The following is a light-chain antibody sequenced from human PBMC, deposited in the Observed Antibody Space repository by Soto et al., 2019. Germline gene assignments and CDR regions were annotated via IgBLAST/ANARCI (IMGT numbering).Light chain of an antibody. V-gene: IGKV3-15*01. CDR3: QQRSNWGAT. Sequence: EIVMTQSPATLSVSPGERATLSCRASQSVRSNLAWYQQKPGQAPRLLFYGPSTRATDIPPRFSGSGSGTEFTLTISSLQSEDFAVYYCQQRSNWGATFDQGTRLEIK. CDR1: QSVRSN. CDR2: GPS. J-gene: IGKJ5*01.